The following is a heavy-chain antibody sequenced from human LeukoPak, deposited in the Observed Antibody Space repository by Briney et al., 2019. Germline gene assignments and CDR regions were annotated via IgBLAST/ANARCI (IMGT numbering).Heavy chain of an antibody. D-gene: IGHD3-16*02. J-gene: IGHJ4*02. CDR3: ARHAYDYVWGSYRQYYFDY. Sequence: SETLSLTCTVSGGSIGSSSYYWGWIRQPPGKGLEWIGSIYYSGSTYYNPSLKSRVTISVDTSKNQFSLKLSSVTAADTAVYYCARHAYDYVWGSYRQYYFDYWGQGTLVTVSS. CDR1: GGSIGSSSYY. V-gene: IGHV4-39*01. CDR2: IYYSGST.